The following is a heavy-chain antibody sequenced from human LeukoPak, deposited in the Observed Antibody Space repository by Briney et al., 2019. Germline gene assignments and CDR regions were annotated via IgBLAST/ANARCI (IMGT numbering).Heavy chain of an antibody. CDR2: ISSSGNTI. Sequence: GGSLRLSCAASVFTFSSYKMNWVRQPPGKGLEWVSYISSSGNTIYYADSVKGRFTISRDNAKNSLYLQMNSLRAEDTAVYYCARGFGDLWGQGTLVTVSS. CDR3: ARGFGDL. D-gene: IGHD3-3*01. CDR1: VFTFSSYK. J-gene: IGHJ5*02. V-gene: IGHV3-48*03.